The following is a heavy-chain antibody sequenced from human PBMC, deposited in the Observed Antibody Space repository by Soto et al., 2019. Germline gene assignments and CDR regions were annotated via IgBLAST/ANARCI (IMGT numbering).Heavy chain of an antibody. CDR1: GFSLSTTGEA. Sequence: QITLKESGPTLVKPTQTLTLTCTFSGFSLSTTGEAVGWIRQPPGKALEWLALIYWDDDKRYSPSLKSRLTVTKDTSKNQVALTMTNMEPADTATYFCAHKSQAGYFHDYWGQGTLVTVSS. D-gene: IGHD3-9*01. CDR3: AHKSQAGYFHDY. CDR2: IYWDDDK. J-gene: IGHJ4*02. V-gene: IGHV2-5*02.